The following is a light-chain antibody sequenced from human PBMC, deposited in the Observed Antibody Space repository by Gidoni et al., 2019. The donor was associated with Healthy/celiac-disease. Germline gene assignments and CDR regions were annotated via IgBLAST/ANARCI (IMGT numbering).Light chain of an antibody. V-gene: IGKV3-11*01. J-gene: IGKJ4*01. CDR3: QQRSNWKLT. CDR1: QSVSSY. CDR2: DAS. Sequence: IVLTQSPATLSLSPGERATLSCRASQSVSSYLAWYQQKPGQAPRLLIYDASNRATGIPARISGSGSGTDFTLTISSLEPEDFAVYYCQQRSNWKLTFGGGTKVEIK.